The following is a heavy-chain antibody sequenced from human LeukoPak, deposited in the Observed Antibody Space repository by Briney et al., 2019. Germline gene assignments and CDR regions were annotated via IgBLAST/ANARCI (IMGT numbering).Heavy chain of an antibody. Sequence: GGSLRLSCAASGFTVSSNYMSWVRQAPGKGLEWVSVIYSGGSTYYADSVKGRFTISRDNAKNSLYLQMNSLRAEDTAVYYCARGRITMVRGVPYFDYWGQGTLVTVSS. CDR3: ARGRITMVRGVPYFDY. CDR1: GFTVSSNY. CDR2: IYSGGST. J-gene: IGHJ4*02. D-gene: IGHD3-10*01. V-gene: IGHV3-53*01.